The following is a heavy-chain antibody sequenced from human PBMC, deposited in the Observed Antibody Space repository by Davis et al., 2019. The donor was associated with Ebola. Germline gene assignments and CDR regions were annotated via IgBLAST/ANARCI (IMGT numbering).Heavy chain of an antibody. Sequence: GESLKISCAASGFTFSSYAMSWVRQAPGKGLEWVSYISSSGSTIYYADSVKGRFTISRDNAKNSLYLQMNSLRAEDTAVYYCARIGPRLRFLGMDVWGQGTTVTVSS. V-gene: IGHV3-48*03. J-gene: IGHJ6*02. CDR1: GFTFSSYA. D-gene: IGHD3-3*01. CDR2: ISSSGSTI. CDR3: ARIGPRLRFLGMDV.